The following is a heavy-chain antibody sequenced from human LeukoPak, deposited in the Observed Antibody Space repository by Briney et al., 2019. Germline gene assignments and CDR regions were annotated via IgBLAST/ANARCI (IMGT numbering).Heavy chain of an antibody. CDR3: PRGACGGSCTYFDY. J-gene: IGHJ4*02. CDR2: ISYDGSNK. V-gene: IGHV3-30*03. CDR1: GFTFSSYV. D-gene: IGHD2-15*01. Sequence: PGGSLRLSCAASGFTFSSYVMHWVRQAPGKGLVWVAVISYDGSNKYYADSVKGRFTISRDNSKNTLYLQMNSLKTEDTAVYYCPRGACGGSCTYFDYWGQGALVTVSS.